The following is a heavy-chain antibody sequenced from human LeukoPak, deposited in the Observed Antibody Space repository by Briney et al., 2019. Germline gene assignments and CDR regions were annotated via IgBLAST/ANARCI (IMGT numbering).Heavy chain of an antibody. CDR3: AKDPPIVVVTAIL. J-gene: IGHJ4*02. V-gene: IGHV3-23*01. CDR1: GFTFRSHD. CDR2: ISGSGGST. Sequence: GGSLRLSCAASGFTFRSHDMSWVRQAPGKGLEWVSGISGSGGSTFYADSVKGRFTISRDNSKNTLYLQMNSLRAEDTAVYYCAKDPPIVVVTAILWGQGTLVTVSS. D-gene: IGHD2-21*02.